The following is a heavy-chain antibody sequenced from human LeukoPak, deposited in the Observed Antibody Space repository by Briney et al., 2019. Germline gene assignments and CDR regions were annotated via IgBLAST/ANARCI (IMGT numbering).Heavy chain of an antibody. CDR1: GGSISNSSSY. J-gene: IGHJ5*02. V-gene: IGHV4-39*01. CDR3: ARHTKRRITMVRGGGTNWFDP. CDR2: IYYSGST. D-gene: IGHD3-10*01. Sequence: SETLSLTCTVSGGSISNSSSYWGWIRQPPGKGLEWIGSIYYSGSTYYNPSLKTRVTISVDTSKKQFSLKLSSVTAADTAVYYCARHTKRRITMVRGGGTNWFDPWGQGTLVTVSS.